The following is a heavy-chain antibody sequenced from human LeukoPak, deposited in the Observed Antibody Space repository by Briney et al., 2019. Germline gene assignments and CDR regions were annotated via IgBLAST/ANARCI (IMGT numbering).Heavy chain of an antibody. CDR1: GYTFTGYY. CDR2: INPNSGGT. V-gene: IGHV1-2*02. J-gene: IGHJ5*02. D-gene: IGHD2-15*01. CDR3: ARSLCSGGSCYWFDP. Sequence: GASVKVSCKASGYTFTGYYMHWVRQAPGQGLEWMGWINPNSGGTNYAQKFQGRVAMTRDTSISTAYMELSRLRSDDTAVYYCARSLCSGGSCYWFDPWGQGTLVTVSS.